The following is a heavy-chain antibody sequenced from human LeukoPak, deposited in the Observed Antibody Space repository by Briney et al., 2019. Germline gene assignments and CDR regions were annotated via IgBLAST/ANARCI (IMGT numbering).Heavy chain of an antibody. J-gene: IGHJ4*02. Sequence: WXRXAPXXXXXXMXWINPNSGDTNYAQKLQGRVTMTTDTSTSTAYMELRSLRSDDTAVYYCARRWLVTDADYFDYWGQGTLVTVSS. V-gene: IGHV1-18*01. CDR3: ARRWLVTDADYFDY. CDR2: INPNSGDT. D-gene: IGHD6-19*01.